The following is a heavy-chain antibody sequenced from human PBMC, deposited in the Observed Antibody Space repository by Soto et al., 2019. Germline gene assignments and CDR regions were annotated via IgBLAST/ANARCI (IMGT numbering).Heavy chain of an antibody. CDR1: GYTFTSYA. V-gene: IGHV1-3*01. CDR2: INAGNGNT. J-gene: IGHJ5*02. CDR3: ARDRVHDILTGYDP. Sequence: QVQLVQSGAEVKKPGASVKVSCKASGYTFTSYAMHWVRQAPGQRLEWMGWINAGNGNTKYSQKFQGRVTITRDTSASTAYMELGSLRSEDAAVYYCARDRVHDILTGYDPWGQGTLVTVSS. D-gene: IGHD3-9*01.